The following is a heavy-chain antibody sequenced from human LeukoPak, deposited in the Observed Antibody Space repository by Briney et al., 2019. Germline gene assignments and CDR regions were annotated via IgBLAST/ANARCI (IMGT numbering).Heavy chain of an antibody. J-gene: IGHJ3*02. V-gene: IGHV1-69*06. CDR1: GGTFSSYA. CDR3: ATGQGGFATMVRGALAPSDAFDI. CDR2: IIPIFGTA. D-gene: IGHD3-10*01. Sequence: ASVKVSCKASGGTFSSYAISWVRQAPGQGLEWMGGIIPIFGTANYAQKFQGRVTMTEDTSTDTAYMELSSLRSEDTAVYYCATGQGGFATMVRGALAPSDAFDIWGQGTMVTVSS.